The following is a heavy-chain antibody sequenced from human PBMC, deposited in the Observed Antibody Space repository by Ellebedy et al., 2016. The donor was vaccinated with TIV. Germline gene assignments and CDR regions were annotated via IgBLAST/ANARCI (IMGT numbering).Heavy chain of an antibody. CDR2: ISVYNGNT. J-gene: IGHJ4*02. D-gene: IGHD3-22*01. V-gene: IGHV1-18*04. Sequence: ASVKVSXXASGYTFTSYGISWVRQAPGQGLEWMGWISVYNGNTNYAQKLQGRVTMTTDTSTSTAYMELRSLRSDDTAVYYCARDYYDSSGYYFPGYWGQGTLVTVSS. CDR1: GYTFTSYG. CDR3: ARDYYDSSGYYFPGY.